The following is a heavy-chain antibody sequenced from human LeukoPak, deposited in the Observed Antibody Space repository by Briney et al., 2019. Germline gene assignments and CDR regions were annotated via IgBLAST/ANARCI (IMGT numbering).Heavy chain of an antibody. V-gene: IGHV3-7*01. CDR3: ARDLSGVTGYTYGRGIDY. CDR1: GFIFSTFG. CDR2: IKKDGSEK. J-gene: IGHJ4*02. D-gene: IGHD5-18*01. Sequence: GGSLRLSCEASGFIFSTFGMHWVRQAPGKGLEWVANIKKDGSEKYYVDSVKGRFTISRDNAKTSLYLQMNSLRAEDTAVYYCARDLSGVTGYTYGRGIDYWGQGTLVTVSS.